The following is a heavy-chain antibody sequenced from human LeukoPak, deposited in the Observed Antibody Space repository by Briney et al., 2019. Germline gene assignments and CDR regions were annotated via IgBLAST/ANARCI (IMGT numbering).Heavy chain of an antibody. CDR1: GGSISSSSYY. V-gene: IGHV4-39*01. D-gene: IGHD3-22*01. CDR3: ARQFGSDYYDSKGPGWFDP. J-gene: IGHJ5*02. CDR2: IYYSGST. Sequence: SETLSLTCTVYGGSISSSSYYWGWIRQPPGKGLEWIGSIYYSGSTYYNPSLKSRVTISVDTSKNQFSLKLSSVTAADTAVYYCARQFGSDYYDSKGPGWFDPWGQGTLVTVSS.